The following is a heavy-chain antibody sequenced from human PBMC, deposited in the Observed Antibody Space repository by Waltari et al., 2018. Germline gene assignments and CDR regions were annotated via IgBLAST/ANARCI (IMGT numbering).Heavy chain of an antibody. D-gene: IGHD2-2*03. V-gene: IGHV4-38-2*01. Sequence: QVQLLESGPGLLQLSETLSLTAGVLGYFSNTVFYWGWIRKSPGKGLEWIVTIYHEGTTFYNPSLKSRVTISMDTSKNQFSLSLKSVTATDTAVYYCVRQVLGYCTSAACRRLESWGQGTPVTVSP. J-gene: IGHJ4*02. CDR3: VRQVLGYCTSAACRRLES. CDR2: IYHEGTT. CDR1: GYFSNTVFY.